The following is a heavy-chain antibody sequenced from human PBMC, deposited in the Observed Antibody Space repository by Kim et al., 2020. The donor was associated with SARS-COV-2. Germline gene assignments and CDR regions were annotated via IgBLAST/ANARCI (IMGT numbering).Heavy chain of an antibody. Sequence: ASVKVSCKASGYTFTSYDINWVRQATVQGLEWMGWMNPNSGNTGYAQKFQGRVTMTRNTYISTAYMELSSLRSEDTAVYYCARGDIVYDDHAFDIWGQGTMVTVSS. V-gene: IGHV1-8*01. CDR1: GYTFTSYD. CDR3: ARGDIVYDDHAFDI. D-gene: IGHD4-17*01. CDR2: MNPNSGNT. J-gene: IGHJ3*02.